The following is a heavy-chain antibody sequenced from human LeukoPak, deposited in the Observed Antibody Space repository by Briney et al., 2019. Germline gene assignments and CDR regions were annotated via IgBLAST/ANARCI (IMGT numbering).Heavy chain of an antibody. CDR1: GFTFSDYY. CDR3: ARAVLPYYYDSSGYQPLDY. CDR2: ISSSGSTI. Sequence: PGGSLRLSCAASGFTFSDYYTSWIRQAPGKGLEWDSYISSSGSTIYYADSVKGRFTISRDNAKNSLYLQMNSLRAEDTAVYYCARAVLPYYYDSSGYQPLDYWGQGTLVTVSS. J-gene: IGHJ4*02. D-gene: IGHD3-22*01. V-gene: IGHV3-11*01.